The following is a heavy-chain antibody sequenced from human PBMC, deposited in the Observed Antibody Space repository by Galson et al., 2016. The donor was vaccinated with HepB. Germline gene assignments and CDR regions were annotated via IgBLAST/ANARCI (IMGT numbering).Heavy chain of an antibody. D-gene: IGHD2-15*01. CDR1: GFTFSSDG. CDR2: ISGGSGSI. V-gene: IGHV3-23*01. J-gene: IGHJ4*02. CDR3: ARKTDSVGGGDY. Sequence: SLRLSCAASGFTFSSDGMSWVRQAPGKGLEWVSGISGGSGSIHYADSVKGRFTISRDNSKNTLYLQMNSLRDEDTAVYYCARKTDSVGGGDYWGQGTLVTVS.